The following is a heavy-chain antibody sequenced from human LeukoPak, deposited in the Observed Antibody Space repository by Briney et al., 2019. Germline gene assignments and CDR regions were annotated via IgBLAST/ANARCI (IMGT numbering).Heavy chain of an antibody. Sequence: PSETLSLTRTVSGGSISSGDYYWSWIRQPPGKGLEWIGYMYYSGSTYYNPSLKSRVVISVDTSKNQFSLKLSSVTAADTAVYYCARPYYYDSRIDPWGQGTLVTVSS. V-gene: IGHV4-30-4*01. CDR3: ARPYYYDSRIDP. CDR2: MYYSGST. D-gene: IGHD3-22*01. J-gene: IGHJ5*02. CDR1: GGSISSGDYY.